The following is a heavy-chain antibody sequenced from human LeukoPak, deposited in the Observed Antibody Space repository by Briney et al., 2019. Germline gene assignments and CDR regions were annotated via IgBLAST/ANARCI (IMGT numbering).Heavy chain of an antibody. D-gene: IGHD3-22*01. CDR1: GGSISSSSYY. CDR3: ARRRAGIVVVITTRGNWFDP. CDR2: IYYSGST. J-gene: IGHJ5*02. V-gene: IGHV4-39*07. Sequence: SETLSLTCTVSGGSISSSSYYWGWIRQPPGKGLEWIGSIYYSGSTYYNPSLKSRVTISVDTSKNQFSLKLSSVTAADTAVYYCARRRAGIVVVITTRGNWFDPWGQGTLVTVSS.